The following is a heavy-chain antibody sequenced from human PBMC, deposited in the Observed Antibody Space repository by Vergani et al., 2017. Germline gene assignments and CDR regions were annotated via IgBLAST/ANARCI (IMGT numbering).Heavy chain of an antibody. CDR2: LKFDGSNK. J-gene: IGHJ4*02. Sequence: QVQLVESGGGVVQRGGSLSLSCPTSGSTLGNYDMQGTRQGPGKGLEFVALLKFDGSNKYYADSVKGRFTLSLDFSKNTLYLQMNSLSTDDTATYYCAKHFRGWGIDYWGKGTQVIVSS. V-gene: IGHV3-30*02. CDR1: GSTLGNYD. CDR3: AKHFRGWGIDY. D-gene: IGHD3-16*01.